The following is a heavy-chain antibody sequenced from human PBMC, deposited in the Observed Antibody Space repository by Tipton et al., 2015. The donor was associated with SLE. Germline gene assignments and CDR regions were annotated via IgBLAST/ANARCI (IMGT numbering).Heavy chain of an antibody. CDR1: GFTFSKNA. V-gene: IGHV3-23*03. Sequence: SLRLSCAASGFTFSKNAMNWVRQTPGKGLEWVAVIYAGGRTYYADSVKGRFIISRENSKNTLFLEMSSLRGEDTAVYYCVKGNRDYDFWSGPTVDLWGQGTLVTVSS. J-gene: IGHJ5*02. D-gene: IGHD3-3*01. CDR3: VKGNRDYDFWSGPTVDL. CDR2: IYAGGRT.